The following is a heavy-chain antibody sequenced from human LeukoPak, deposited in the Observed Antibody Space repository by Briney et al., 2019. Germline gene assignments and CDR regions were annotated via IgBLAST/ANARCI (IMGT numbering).Heavy chain of an antibody. D-gene: IGHD2-15*01. J-gene: IGHJ6*02. V-gene: IGHV1-2*02. CDR3: AFVGVFEPPVTHGMDV. CDR2: INPNSGGT. CDR1: GYTFTGYY. Sequence: ASVKVSCKASGYTFTGYYMHWVRQAPGQGLEWMGWINPNSGGTNYAQKFQGRVTMTRDTSISTAYMELSRLRSDDTAVYYCAFVGVFEPPVTHGMDVWGQGTTVTVSS.